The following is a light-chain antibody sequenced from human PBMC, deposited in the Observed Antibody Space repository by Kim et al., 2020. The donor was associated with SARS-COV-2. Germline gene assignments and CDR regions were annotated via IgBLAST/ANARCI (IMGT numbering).Light chain of an antibody. V-gene: IGLV2-14*03. Sequence: QSALTQPASVSGSPGQSITISCTGTSSDVGGYNYVPWYQQHSGKAPKLMIYDVSNRPSGVSNRFSGSKSGNTASLTISGLQAEDEADYYCSSYTSSSTRVFGGGTQLTVL. CDR1: SSDVGGYNY. J-gene: IGLJ3*02. CDR3: SSYTSSSTRV. CDR2: DVS.